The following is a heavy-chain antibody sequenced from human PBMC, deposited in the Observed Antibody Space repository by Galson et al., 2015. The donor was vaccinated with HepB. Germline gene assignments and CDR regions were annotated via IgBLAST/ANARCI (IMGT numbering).Heavy chain of an antibody. CDR1: GYTFTSYY. V-gene: IGHV1-46*01. Sequence: SVKVSCKASGYTFTSYYMHWVRQAPGQGLEWMGIINPSGGSTSYAQKFQGRVTMTRDTSTSTVYMELSSLRSEDTAVYYCARAPYCGGDCYSFSFDIWGQGTMVTVSS. D-gene: IGHD2-21*02. J-gene: IGHJ3*02. CDR3: ARAPYCGGDCYSFSFDI. CDR2: INPSGGST.